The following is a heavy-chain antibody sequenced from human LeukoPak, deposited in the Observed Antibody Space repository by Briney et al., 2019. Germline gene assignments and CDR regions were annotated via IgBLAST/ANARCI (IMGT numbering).Heavy chain of an antibody. CDR2: INAGNGNT. V-gene: IGHV1-3*01. CDR3: ARVGSRYYYYGMDV. Sequence: ASVKVSCKASGYTFTSYAMHWVRQAPGQRLEWMGWINAGNGNTKHSQKFQGRVTITRDTSASTAYMELSSLRSEDTAVYYCARVGSRYYYYGMDVWGQGTTVTVSS. D-gene: IGHD2-15*01. CDR1: GYTFTSYA. J-gene: IGHJ6*02.